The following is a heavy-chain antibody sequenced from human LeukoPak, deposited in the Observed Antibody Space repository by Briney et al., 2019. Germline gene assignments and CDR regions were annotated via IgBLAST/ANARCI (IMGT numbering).Heavy chain of an antibody. Sequence: GGSLRLSCAASGFTFGGYTIHWVRQVPGKGLEWVSLISWDSTNTYYADSVRGRFTISRDNSKNSLYLQMNSLTTDDTAFYYCAKEGGTMFFDSWGQGTPVTVSS. J-gene: IGHJ5*01. V-gene: IGHV3-43*01. D-gene: IGHD1-1*01. CDR2: ISWDSTNT. CDR1: GFTFGGYT. CDR3: AKEGGTMFFDS.